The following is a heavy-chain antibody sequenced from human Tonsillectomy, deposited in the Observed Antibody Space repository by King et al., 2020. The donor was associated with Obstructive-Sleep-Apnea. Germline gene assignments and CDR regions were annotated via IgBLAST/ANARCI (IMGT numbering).Heavy chain of an antibody. Sequence: VQLVESGGGVVQPGRSLRLSCAASGFTFSSYAMHWVRQAPGKGLEWVAVISYDGSNKYYADSVKGRFTISRDNSKNTLYLQMNSLRAEDTAVYYCARDRAGMDVWGQGTTVTVSS. J-gene: IGHJ6*02. CDR2: ISYDGSNK. CDR1: GFTFSSYA. V-gene: IGHV3-30-3*01. D-gene: IGHD3-10*01. CDR3: ARDRAGMDV.